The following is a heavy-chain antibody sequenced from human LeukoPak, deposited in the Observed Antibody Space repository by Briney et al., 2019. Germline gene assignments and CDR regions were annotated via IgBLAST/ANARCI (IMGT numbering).Heavy chain of an antibody. CDR2: FDPEDGET. Sequence: ASVTVSCKVSGYTLTELSMHWVRQAPGKGLEWVGGFDPEDGETIYAQKFQGRVTMTEDTSTDTAYMELSSLRSEDTDVYYCATISQGIAVAGGRRKLQDNYYYYGMDVWGQGTTVTVSS. CDR3: ATISQGIAVAGGRRKLQDNYYYYGMDV. D-gene: IGHD6-19*01. V-gene: IGHV1-24*01. CDR1: GYTLTELS. J-gene: IGHJ6*02.